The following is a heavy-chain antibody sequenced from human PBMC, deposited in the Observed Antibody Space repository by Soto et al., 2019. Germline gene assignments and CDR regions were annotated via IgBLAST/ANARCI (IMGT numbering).Heavy chain of an antibody. CDR3: TRHVGGYDLPFDY. D-gene: IGHD5-12*01. J-gene: IGHJ4*02. CDR2: IRSKANSYAT. Sequence: GGSLRLSCAASGFTFCGSAMHWVRQASGKGLEWVGRIRSKANSYATAYAASVKGRFTISRDDSKNTAYLQMNSLKTEDTAVYYCTRHVGGYDLPFDYWGQGTLVTVSS. V-gene: IGHV3-73*01. CDR1: GFTFCGSA.